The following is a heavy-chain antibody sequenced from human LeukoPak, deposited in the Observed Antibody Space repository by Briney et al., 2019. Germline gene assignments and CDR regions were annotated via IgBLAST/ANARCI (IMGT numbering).Heavy chain of an antibody. J-gene: IGHJ5*02. CDR2: IYPDDSKT. V-gene: IGHV5-51*01. CDR1: GYHFPGFW. Sequence: GESLKISCKGSGYHFPGFWIGWVRQMPGKGLEWMGVIYPDDSKTKYSPSFQGQVTISVDKSINTAYLQWDRLKASDTAMYYCTREMSPVLTPNWFDPWGQGTLVTVSS. CDR3: TREMSPVLTPNWFDP.